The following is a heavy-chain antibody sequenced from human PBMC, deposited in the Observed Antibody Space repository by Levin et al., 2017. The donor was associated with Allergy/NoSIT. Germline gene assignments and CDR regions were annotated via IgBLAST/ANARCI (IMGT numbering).Heavy chain of an antibody. CDR2: ISGSGGRT. Sequence: GGSLRLSCAASGFTFSTYAMSWVRQAPGKGLEWVSGISGSGGRTYYADSVKGRFTISRDNSKNTLYLQMNSLRAEDTAVYYCAKAYGIAVAGNLDSWGQGTLVTVSS. CDR3: AKAYGIAVAGNLDS. CDR1: GFTFSTYA. D-gene: IGHD6-19*01. V-gene: IGHV3-23*01. J-gene: IGHJ4*02.